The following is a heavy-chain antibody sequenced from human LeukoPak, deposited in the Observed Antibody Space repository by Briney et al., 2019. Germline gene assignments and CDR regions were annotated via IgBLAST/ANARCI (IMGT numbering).Heavy chain of an antibody. CDR3: ARDPHIVVVVAATQDDAFDI. CDR1: GYTFTSYG. V-gene: IGHV1-18*01. J-gene: IGHJ3*02. Sequence: ASVKVSCKASGYTFTSYGISWVRQAPGQGLEWMAWISAYNGNTNYAQKLQGRVTMTTDTSTSTAYMELRSLRSDDTAVYYCARDPHIVVVVAATQDDAFDIWGQGTMVTVSS. D-gene: IGHD2-15*01. CDR2: ISAYNGNT.